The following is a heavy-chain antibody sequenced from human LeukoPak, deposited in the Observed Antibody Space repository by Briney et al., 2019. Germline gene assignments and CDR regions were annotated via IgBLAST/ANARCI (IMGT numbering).Heavy chain of an antibody. Sequence: PSETLSLTCTVSGGSVSSGSYYWSWIRQPPGKGLEWIGYIYYSGSTNYNPSLKSRVTISVDTSKNQFSLKLSSVTAVDTAVYYCARVDDLLTGPFDYWGQGTLVTVSS. CDR3: ARVDDLLTGPFDY. CDR1: GGSVSSGSYY. V-gene: IGHV4-61*01. J-gene: IGHJ4*02. CDR2: IYYSGST. D-gene: IGHD3-9*01.